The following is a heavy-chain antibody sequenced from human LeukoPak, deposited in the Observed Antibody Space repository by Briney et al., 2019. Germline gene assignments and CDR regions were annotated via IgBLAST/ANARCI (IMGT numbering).Heavy chain of an antibody. V-gene: IGHV3-23*01. Sequence: GGSLRLSCAASGFTFSSYAMSWVRQAPGKGLEWVSAISGSGGSTYYADSVKGRFTISRDNAKNSLYLQMNSLRAEDTAVYYCARAVGATTFDYWGQGTLVTVSS. D-gene: IGHD1-26*01. CDR2: ISGSGGST. J-gene: IGHJ4*02. CDR1: GFTFSSYA. CDR3: ARAVGATTFDY.